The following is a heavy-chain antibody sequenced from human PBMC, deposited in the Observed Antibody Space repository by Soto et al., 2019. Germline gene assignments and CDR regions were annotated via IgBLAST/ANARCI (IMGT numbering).Heavy chain of an antibody. CDR1: GFTFSNSA. CDR2: IVVGSGST. V-gene: IGHV1-58*01. D-gene: IGHD5-18*01. CDR3: AKEADLIGYNYGSCFDY. J-gene: IGHJ4*02. Sequence: SGKVSCKTSGFTFSNSAVQWVRQARGQRLEWMGWIVVGSGSTNSAQKFRERVTITRDMSTSTAHMELSSLRSEDTAVYYCAKEADLIGYNYGSCFDYWGQGTLVTVSS.